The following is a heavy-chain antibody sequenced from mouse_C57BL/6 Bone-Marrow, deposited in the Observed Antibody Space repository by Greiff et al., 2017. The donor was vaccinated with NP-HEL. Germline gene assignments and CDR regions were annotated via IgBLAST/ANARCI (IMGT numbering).Heavy chain of an antibody. Sequence: EVQRVESGGGLVQPGESLKLSCESNEYEFPSHDMSWVRKTPEKRLELVAAINSDGGSTYYPDTLERRFIIARDNTKKTLYLQMRSLRSEDTALYYCARHGAAQAPWFAYWGKGTLVTVSA. CDR1: EYEFPSHD. D-gene: IGHD3-2*02. CDR2: INSDGGST. J-gene: IGHJ3*01. CDR3: ARHGAAQAPWFAY. V-gene: IGHV5-2*01.